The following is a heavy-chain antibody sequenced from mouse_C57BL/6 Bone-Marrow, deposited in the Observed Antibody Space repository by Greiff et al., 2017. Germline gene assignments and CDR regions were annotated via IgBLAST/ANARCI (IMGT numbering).Heavy chain of an antibody. V-gene: IGHV1-15*01. CDR1: GYTFTDYE. CDR2: IDPETGGT. Sequence: QVQLQQSGAELVRPGASVTLSCKASGYTFTDYEMHWVKQTPVHGLEWIGAIDPETGGTAYNQKFKGKAILTADKSSSTAYMELRSLTSEDSAVYDCTRLLRSSWFAYWGQGTLVTVSA. J-gene: IGHJ3*01. CDR3: TRLLRSSWFAY. D-gene: IGHD1-1*01.